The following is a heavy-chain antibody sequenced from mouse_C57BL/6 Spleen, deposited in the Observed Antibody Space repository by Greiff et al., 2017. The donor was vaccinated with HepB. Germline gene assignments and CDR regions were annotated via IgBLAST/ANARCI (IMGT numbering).Heavy chain of an antibody. J-gene: IGHJ2*01. Sequence: EVQRVESGGDLVKPGGSLKLSCAASGFTFSSYGMSWVRQTPDKRLEWVATISSGGSYTYYPDSVKGRFTISRDNAKNTLYLQMSSMKSEDTAMYYCARRLTTVVANCFDYWGQGTTLTVSS. D-gene: IGHD1-1*01. V-gene: IGHV5-6*01. CDR3: ARRLTTVVANCFDY. CDR2: ISSGGSYT. CDR1: GFTFSSYG.